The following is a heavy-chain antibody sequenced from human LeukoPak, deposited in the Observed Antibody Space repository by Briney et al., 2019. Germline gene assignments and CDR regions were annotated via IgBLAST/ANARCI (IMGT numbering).Heavy chain of an antibody. D-gene: IGHD3-10*01. CDR2: ISVCGGST. V-gene: IGHV3-23*01. CDR3: AVTKPGVITNG. Sequence: PGGSLRLSCAASGVTVSSYAMSWVRQPPRKGLEWVSTISVCGGSTYYADSVKGRFTISRDNSKNTLYLQMNSLRAEDTAVYYCAVTKPGVITNGWGQGTLVTVSS. J-gene: IGHJ4*02. CDR1: GVTVSSYA.